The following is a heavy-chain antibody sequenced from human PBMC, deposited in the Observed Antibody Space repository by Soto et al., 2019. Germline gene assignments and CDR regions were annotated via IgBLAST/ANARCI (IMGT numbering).Heavy chain of an antibody. D-gene: IGHD2-2*01. Sequence: ASVKVSCKASGYTFTSYGISWVRQAPGQGLEWMGWISAYNGNTNYAQKLQGRVTMTTDTSTSTAYMELRSLRSDDTAVYHCTTDSADIVVVPATFGMDVWGQGTTVTVSS. V-gene: IGHV1-18*01. CDR3: TTDSADIVVVPATFGMDV. CDR2: ISAYNGNT. CDR1: GYTFTSYG. J-gene: IGHJ6*02.